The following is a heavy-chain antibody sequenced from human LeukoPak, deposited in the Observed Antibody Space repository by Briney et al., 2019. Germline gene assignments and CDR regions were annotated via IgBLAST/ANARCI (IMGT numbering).Heavy chain of an antibody. Sequence: SETLSLTCTVSGGSISSGDYYWSWIRQPPGKGLEWIGYIYYSGSTYYNPSLKSRVTISVDTSKNQFSLKLSSVTAADTVVYYCARDNDYGDRHWGQGTLVTVSS. CDR2: IYYSGST. D-gene: IGHD4-17*01. CDR3: ARDNDYGDRH. V-gene: IGHV4-30-4*01. J-gene: IGHJ4*02. CDR1: GGSISSGDYY.